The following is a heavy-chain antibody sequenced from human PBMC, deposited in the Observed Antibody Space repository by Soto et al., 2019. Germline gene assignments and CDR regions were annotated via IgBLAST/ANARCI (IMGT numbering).Heavy chain of an antibody. J-gene: IGHJ6*02. V-gene: IGHV3-73*01. Sequence: EVQLVESGGGLVQPGGSLKLCCAASGFAFSGSGIHWVRQASGKGLEWVGHIRTKTNSYATEYAPSVRGRFTISRDDSKNTAYLQMASLKTEDTAVYYCMETLTPMDVWGQGTTVTVSS. CDR1: GFAFSGSG. CDR2: IRTKTNSYAT. D-gene: IGHD4-17*01. CDR3: METLTPMDV.